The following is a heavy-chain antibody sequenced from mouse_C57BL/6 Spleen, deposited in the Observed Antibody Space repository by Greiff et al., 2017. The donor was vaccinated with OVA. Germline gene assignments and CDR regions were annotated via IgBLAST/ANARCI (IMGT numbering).Heavy chain of an antibody. J-gene: IGHJ3*01. CDR1: GFTFSSYG. V-gene: IGHV5-6*01. CDR3: ARHYGSSLAWFAY. Sequence: EVQGVESGGDLVKPGGSLKLSCAASGFTFSSYGMSWVRQTPDKRLEWVATISSGGSYTYYPDSVKGRFTISRDNAKNTLYLQMSSLKSEDTAMYYCARHYGSSLAWFAYWGQGTLVTVSA. CDR2: ISSGGSYT. D-gene: IGHD1-1*01.